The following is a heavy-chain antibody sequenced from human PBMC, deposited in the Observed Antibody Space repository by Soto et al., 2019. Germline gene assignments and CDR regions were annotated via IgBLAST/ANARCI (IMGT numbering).Heavy chain of an antibody. V-gene: IGHV3-21*01. CDR2: ISSSSSYI. Sequence: EVQLVESGGGLVKPGGSLRLSCAASGFTFSSYSMNWVRQAPGKGLEWVSSISSSSSYIYYADSVKGRFTISRDNAKNSLYLQMNSLRAEDTAVYYCARDSIRYYGSGTYGDYWGQGTLVTVSS. D-gene: IGHD3-10*01. CDR3: ARDSIRYYGSGTYGDY. CDR1: GFTFSSYS. J-gene: IGHJ4*02.